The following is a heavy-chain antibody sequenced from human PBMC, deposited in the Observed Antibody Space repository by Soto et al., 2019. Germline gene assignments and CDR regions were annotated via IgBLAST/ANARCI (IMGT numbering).Heavy chain of an antibody. J-gene: IGHJ6*04. D-gene: IGHD1-7*01. V-gene: IGHV3-30*18. CDR3: AKDRGITGTTARYYYGMDV. CDR1: GFTFSSYG. CDR2: ISYDGSNK. Sequence: LRLSCAASGFTFSSYGMHWVRQAPGKGLEWVAVISYDGSNKYYADSVKGRFTISRDNSKNTLYLQVNSLRAEDTAVYYCAKDRGITGTTARYYYGMDVWGKGTTVTVSS.